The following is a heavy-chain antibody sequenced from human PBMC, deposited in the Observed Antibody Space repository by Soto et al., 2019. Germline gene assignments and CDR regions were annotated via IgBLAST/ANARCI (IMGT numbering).Heavy chain of an antibody. Sequence: QVQLQESGPGLVKPSETLSLTCSVSGDSISSSYSWSWIRQPPGKGLEWIGYVYYTGSTRYNPSLQSRVTMSVDTSKNQFSLKLNSVTAADTAIYYCAREYCANDVCFQPDYWGQGTLITVSS. V-gene: IGHV4-59*12. CDR3: AREYCANDVCFQPDY. CDR1: GDSISSSYS. D-gene: IGHD2-8*01. CDR2: VYYTGST. J-gene: IGHJ4*02.